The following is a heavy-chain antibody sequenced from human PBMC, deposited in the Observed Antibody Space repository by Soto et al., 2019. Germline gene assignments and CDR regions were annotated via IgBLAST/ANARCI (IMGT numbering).Heavy chain of an antibody. CDR3: ARLDIGDTATSMAV. CDR2: INHSGST. V-gene: IGHV4-34*01. J-gene: IGHJ6*02. D-gene: IGHD5-18*01. Sequence: AETLSLTCAVYGGSFSGYYWSWIRQPPGKGLEWIGEINHSGSTNYNPSLKSRVTISVDTSKNQFSLKLSSVTAADTAVYYCARLDIGDTATSMAVWGQGTTVTVSS. CDR1: GGSFSGYY.